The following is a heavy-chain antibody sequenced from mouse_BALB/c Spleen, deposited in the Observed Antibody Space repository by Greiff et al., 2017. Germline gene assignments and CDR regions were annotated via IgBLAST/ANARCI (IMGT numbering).Heavy chain of an antibody. Sequence: EVKLVESGGGLVQPGGSLRLSCATSGFTFTDYYMSWVRQPPGKALEWLGFIRNKANGYTTEYSASVKGRFTISRDNSQSILYLQMNTLRAEDSATYYCARAYYRYGFAYWGQGTLVTVSA. V-gene: IGHV7-3*02. D-gene: IGHD2-14*01. J-gene: IGHJ3*01. CDR1: GFTFTDYY. CDR3: ARAYYRYGFAY. CDR2: IRNKANGYTT.